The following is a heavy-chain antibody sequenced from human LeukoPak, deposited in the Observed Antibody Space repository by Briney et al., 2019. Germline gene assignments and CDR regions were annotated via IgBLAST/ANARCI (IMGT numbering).Heavy chain of an antibody. CDR2: ITADGTNK. V-gene: IGHV3-48*03. CDR1: GFTFSSCE. CDR3: AREVEWELPDY. D-gene: IGHD1-26*01. J-gene: IGHJ4*02. Sequence: PGGSLRLSCAASGFTFSSCEMNWVRQAPGKGLEWVSYITADGTNKYDADSVKGRFTISRDNAKNSLYLQMNSLRVDDTAIYYCAREVEWELPDYWGQGTLVTVSS.